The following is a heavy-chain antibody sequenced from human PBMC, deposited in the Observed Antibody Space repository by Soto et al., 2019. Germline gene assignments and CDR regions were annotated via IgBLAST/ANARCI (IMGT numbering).Heavy chain of an antibody. Sequence: QVQLVESGGGVVQPGRSLRLSCAASGFTFSSYGMHWVRQAPGKGLEWVAVIWYDGSNKYYADSVKGRFTISRDNSKNTLYLQMNGLRAEDTAVYYCARGVGATIGYYYGMDVWGQGPTVTVSS. CDR1: GFTFSSYG. J-gene: IGHJ6*02. CDR3: ARGVGATIGYYYGMDV. CDR2: IWYDGSNK. V-gene: IGHV3-33*01. D-gene: IGHD1-26*01.